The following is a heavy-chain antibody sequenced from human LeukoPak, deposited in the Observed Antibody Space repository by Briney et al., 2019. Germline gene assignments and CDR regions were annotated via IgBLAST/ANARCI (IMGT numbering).Heavy chain of an antibody. J-gene: IGHJ4*02. CDR2: ISYRGST. CDR3: TRDGGVAVTPLDFDF. V-gene: IGHV4-59*11. CDR1: GASISTHY. Sequence: SETLSLTCTVFGASISTHYWSWIRQSPGKALEWVGYISYRGSTDYNPSLRSRVTLSVDTSTNQISLRLMSVTAADTAVYYCTRDGGVAVTPLDFDFWGQGTLVTVSS. D-gene: IGHD6-19*01.